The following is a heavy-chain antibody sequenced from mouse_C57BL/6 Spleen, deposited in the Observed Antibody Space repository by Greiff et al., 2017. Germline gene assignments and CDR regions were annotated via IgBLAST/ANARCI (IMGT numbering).Heavy chain of an antibody. Sequence: VQLKESGPELVKPGASVKMSCKASGYTFTDYNMHWVKQSPGKSLEWIGYIYPNNGGTSYNQKFKGKATLTVNTSSSTAYMELRSLTSEDSAVYYCAREDGHYYSSSYGYWGQGTTLTVSS. CDR3: AREDGHYYSSSYGY. CDR2: IYPNNGGT. D-gene: IGHD1-1*01. CDR1: GYTFTDYN. V-gene: IGHV1-22*01. J-gene: IGHJ2*01.